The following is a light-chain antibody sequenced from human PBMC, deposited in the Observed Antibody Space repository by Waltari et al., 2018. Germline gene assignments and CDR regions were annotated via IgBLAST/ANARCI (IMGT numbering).Light chain of an antibody. CDR3: QQYNNWPPLFT. CDR1: QSVSSY. Sequence: DIVITQSPATLSVSPGDRATLSCRASQSVSSYLAWYQQKPGEAPKLLIYGASTRATGIPARFSGTGSGTEFTLTISSLQSEDFAVYYCQQYNNWPPLFTFGPGTKVDMK. J-gene: IGKJ3*01. CDR2: GAS. V-gene: IGKV3D-15*01.